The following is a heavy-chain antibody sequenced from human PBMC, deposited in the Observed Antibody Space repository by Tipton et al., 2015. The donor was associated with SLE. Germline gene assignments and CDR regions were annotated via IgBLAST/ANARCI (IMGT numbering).Heavy chain of an antibody. J-gene: IGHJ4*02. D-gene: IGHD3-10*01. CDR1: GGSISSSSYY. V-gene: IGHV4-39*07. Sequence: TLSLTCTVSGGSISSSSYYWGWIRQPPGKGLEWIGSIYYSGSTYYNPSLKSRVTISVDTSKNQFSLKLSSVTAADTAVYYCARGITMVRGVDYWGQGTLVTVSS. CDR3: ARGITMVRGVDY. CDR2: IYYSGST.